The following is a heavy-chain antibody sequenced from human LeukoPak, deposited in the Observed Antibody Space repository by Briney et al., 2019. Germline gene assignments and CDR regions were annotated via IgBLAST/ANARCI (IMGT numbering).Heavy chain of an antibody. CDR2: IIPILGIE. D-gene: IGHD6-13*01. CDR1: GGPFSSYT. V-gene: IGHV1-69*02. Sequence: VKVSCKASGGPFSSYTISWVRPAPGQGLEWMGRIIPILGIENYAQKFQGRVTITADKSTSTAYMELSSLRSEDTAVYYCARGGPIAAAVPGHDYWGQGTLVTVSS. CDR3: ARGGPIAAAVPGHDY. J-gene: IGHJ4*02.